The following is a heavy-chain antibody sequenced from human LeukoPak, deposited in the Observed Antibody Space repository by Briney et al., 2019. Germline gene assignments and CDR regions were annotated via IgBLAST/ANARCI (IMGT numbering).Heavy chain of an antibody. Sequence: TFSSYWMSWIRQPPWKGLEWIGSIYYSGSTYYNPSLKSRVTISVDTSKNQFSLKLSSVTAADTAVYYCARQAFWSGYSVYWGQGTLVTVSS. CDR1: TFSSYW. CDR2: IYYSGST. J-gene: IGHJ4*02. CDR3: ARQAFWSGYSVY. V-gene: IGHV4-39*01. D-gene: IGHD3-3*01.